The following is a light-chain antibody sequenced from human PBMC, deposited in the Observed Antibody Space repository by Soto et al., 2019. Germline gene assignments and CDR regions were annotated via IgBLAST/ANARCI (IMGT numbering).Light chain of an antibody. CDR1: QRVSNN. J-gene: IGKJ5*01. CDR2: GVS. V-gene: IGKV3-11*01. Sequence: EIVMTQSPATLSVSRWERSTLXXRASQRVSNNFAWYQQKPGQAPRLLXYGVSTRATGIPARFSGSGSGTDFTLTISSLEPEDFAVYYCQQRSNWPPITFGQGTRLEIK. CDR3: QQRSNWPPIT.